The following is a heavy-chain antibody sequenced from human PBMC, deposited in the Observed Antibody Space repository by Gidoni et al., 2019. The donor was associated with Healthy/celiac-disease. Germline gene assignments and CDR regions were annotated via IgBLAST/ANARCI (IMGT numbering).Heavy chain of an antibody. CDR2: IYHSGST. J-gene: IGHJ4*02. CDR1: GGSIRSSNW. D-gene: IGHD2-15*01. CDR3: ARVDCSGGSCYYLDY. Sequence: QVQLQDSGPGLVNPSGTLSLTCAVSGGSIRSSNWWSWVRQPPGKGLEWIGEIYHSGSTNYNPSLKSRVTISVDKSKNQFSLKLSSVTAADTAVYYCARVDCSGGSCYYLDYWGQGTLVTVSS. V-gene: IGHV4-4*02.